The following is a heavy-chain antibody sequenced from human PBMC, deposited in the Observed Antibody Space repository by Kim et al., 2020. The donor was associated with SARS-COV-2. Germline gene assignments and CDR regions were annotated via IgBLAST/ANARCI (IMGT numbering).Heavy chain of an antibody. V-gene: IGHV1-3*01. Sequence: ASVKVSCKASGYTFATYAVHWMRQAPGQSLQWIGWVNAGNGNTRYSQNFQGRVTITRDPSATSVYMELSSLTSEDTAVYYCAREGGGSIGLGFDPWGQGTLVIVSS. D-gene: IGHD3-16*02. CDR1: GYTFATYA. CDR2: VNAGNGNT. J-gene: IGHJ5*02. CDR3: AREGGGSIGLGFDP.